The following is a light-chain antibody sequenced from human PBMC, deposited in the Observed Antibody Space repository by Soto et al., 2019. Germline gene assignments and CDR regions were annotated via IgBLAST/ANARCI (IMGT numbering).Light chain of an antibody. Sequence: QSALTQPTSVPRSPGHSIRFSFAGSNSYVGSSVYVSCYRQHPVKAPQLIIYEVNKRPSWVSNRFSGTKSGNTASLTISGLQPDDEADYFCCFFTGSASQYVFGPGTKVTVL. CDR3: CFFTGSASQYV. CDR2: EVN. V-gene: IGLV2-14*01. CDR1: NSYVGSSVY. J-gene: IGLJ1*01.